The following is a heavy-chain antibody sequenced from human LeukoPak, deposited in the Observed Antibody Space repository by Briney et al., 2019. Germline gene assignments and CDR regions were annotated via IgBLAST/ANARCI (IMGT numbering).Heavy chain of an antibody. D-gene: IGHD5-12*01. J-gene: IGHJ3*02. CDR1: GGSISSYY. Sequence: SETLSLTCTVSGGSISSYYWSWIRQPAGKGLEWIGRIYTSGSTNYNPSLKSRVTMSVDTSKNQFSLRVSSVTSADTAVYYCARGNSGYDYAFDIWGQGTMVTVSS. CDR3: ARGNSGYDYAFDI. V-gene: IGHV4-4*07. CDR2: IYTSGST.